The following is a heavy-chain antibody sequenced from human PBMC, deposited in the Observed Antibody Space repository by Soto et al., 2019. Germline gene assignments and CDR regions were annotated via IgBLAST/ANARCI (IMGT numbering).Heavy chain of an antibody. J-gene: IGHJ4*01. CDR1: GFTFSSYA. Sequence: EVQLLESGGGLVQPGGSLRLSCAGSGFTFSSYAMSWVRQAPGKGLEWVSAISGSGDTTYYADSVKGRFTISRDNSKNTLYLKMNSLRVEDTAVYYCAKDMKYNWNDDDYWGHGILVTVSS. D-gene: IGHD1-20*01. CDR2: ISGSGDTT. CDR3: AKDMKYNWNDDDY. V-gene: IGHV3-23*01.